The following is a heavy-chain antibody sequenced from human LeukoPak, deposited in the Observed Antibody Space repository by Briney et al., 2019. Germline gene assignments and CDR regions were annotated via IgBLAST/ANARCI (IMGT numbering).Heavy chain of an antibody. Sequence: GASVKVSCKASGYTFTSYGFHWVRQAPGQGLEWMGGISAYSGNTNYAQKRQGRVTLTTDRSTSTAYMELRSLRSDDTAVFYCAREGGNSWLHDVFDIWGQGTMVTVSS. CDR2: ISAYSGNT. D-gene: IGHD6-13*01. CDR1: GYTFTSYG. J-gene: IGHJ3*02. CDR3: AREGGNSWLHDVFDI. V-gene: IGHV1-18*01.